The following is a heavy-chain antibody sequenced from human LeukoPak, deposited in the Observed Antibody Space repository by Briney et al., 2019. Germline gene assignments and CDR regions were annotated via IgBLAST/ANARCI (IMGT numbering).Heavy chain of an antibody. Sequence: PGRSLRLSCAASGFMFRSYAMSWVRQTPGKGLEWVSAISNSGASTYYAEAVKGRFTISRDNSKNTLYLQLNNLRVDDTAVYYCAKATGIEDYWGQGTLVTVSS. CDR2: ISNSGAST. V-gene: IGHV3-23*01. CDR3: AKATGIEDY. CDR1: GFMFRSYA. J-gene: IGHJ4*02. D-gene: IGHD1-26*01.